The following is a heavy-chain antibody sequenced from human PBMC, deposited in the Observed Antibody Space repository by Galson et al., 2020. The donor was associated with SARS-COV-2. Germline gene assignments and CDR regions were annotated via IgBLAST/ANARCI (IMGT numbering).Heavy chain of an antibody. CDR1: GFTFSSYA. D-gene: IGHD3-22*01. Sequence: GESLKISCAASGFTFSSYAMHRVRPAPGKGLEWVAVISYDGSNKYYADSVKGRFTISRDNSKNTLYLQMNSLRAEDTAVYYCARDRDSPDACDIWGQGTRVTVSS. CDR2: ISYDGSNK. CDR3: ARDRDSPDACDI. V-gene: IGHV3-30*04. J-gene: IGHJ3*02.